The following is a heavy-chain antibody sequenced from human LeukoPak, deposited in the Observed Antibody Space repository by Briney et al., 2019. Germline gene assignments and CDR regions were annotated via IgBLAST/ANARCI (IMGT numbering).Heavy chain of an antibody. CDR1: GYTFTSYG. D-gene: IGHD6-19*01. CDR3: ARAASSGWYGAFDI. J-gene: IGHJ3*02. Sequence: ASVKVSCKASGYTFTSYGISWVRQAPGQGIEWMGWISAYNGNTNYAQKLQGRVTMTTDTSTSTAYMELRSLRSDDTAVYYCARAASSGWYGAFDIWGQGTMVTVSS. CDR2: ISAYNGNT. V-gene: IGHV1-18*01.